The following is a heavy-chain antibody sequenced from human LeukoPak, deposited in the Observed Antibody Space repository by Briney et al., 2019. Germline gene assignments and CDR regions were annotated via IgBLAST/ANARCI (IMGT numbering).Heavy chain of an antibody. CDR2: INHSGST. Sequence: SETLSLTCAVYGGSFSGSYWTWIRQPPGKGLEWIGEINHSGSTNYSPSLKSRVTISVDTSKNRFSLNLISVTAADTAFYYCARGRGESGTSYWTHFDYWGQGTLVTVSS. CDR1: GGSFSGSY. J-gene: IGHJ4*02. V-gene: IGHV4-34*01. D-gene: IGHD1-26*01. CDR3: ARGRGESGTSYWTHFDY.